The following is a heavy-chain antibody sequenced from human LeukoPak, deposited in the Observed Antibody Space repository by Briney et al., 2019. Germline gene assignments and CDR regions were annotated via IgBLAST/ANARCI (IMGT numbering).Heavy chain of an antibody. CDR1: GFTFSNNV. J-gene: IGHJ4*02. Sequence: GGSLRLSCAASGFTFSNNVMNWVRQAPGKGLEWVSAISGSGANIYYADSVKGRFTISRDNSKNTLYLQMDSLRAEDTAVYYCAKDGSSGWYEYFDSWGQGTLVTVSS. CDR3: AKDGSSGWYEYFDS. V-gene: IGHV3-23*01. D-gene: IGHD6-19*01. CDR2: ISGSGANI.